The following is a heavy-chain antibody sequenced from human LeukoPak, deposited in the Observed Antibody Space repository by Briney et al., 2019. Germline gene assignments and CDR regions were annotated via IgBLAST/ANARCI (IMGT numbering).Heavy chain of an antibody. J-gene: IGHJ4*02. V-gene: IGHV4-34*01. Sequence: TASETVSPTCAVYGGSFRGYYWGWIRQPPGKGLEWIGEINHSGSTNYNPSLKSRVTISVDTSKNQFSLKLSSVTAADTAVYYCARRVCSSTSCYPSDWGQGTLVTVSS. D-gene: IGHD2-2*01. CDR3: ARRVCSSTSCYPSD. CDR1: GGSFRGYY. CDR2: INHSGST.